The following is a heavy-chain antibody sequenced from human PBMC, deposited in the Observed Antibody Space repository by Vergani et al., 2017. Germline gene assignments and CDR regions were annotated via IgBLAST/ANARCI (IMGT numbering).Heavy chain of an antibody. CDR1: GFTFSSYA. Sequence: QVQLVESGGGVVQPGRSLRLSCAASGFTFSSYAISWVRQAPGQGLEWMGGIIPIFGTANYAQKFQGRVTITADESTSTAYMELSSLRSEDTAVYYCASYGYDYGDAFDIWGQGTMVTVSS. V-gene: IGHV1-69*01. CDR3: ASYGYDYGDAFDI. CDR2: IIPIFGTA. J-gene: IGHJ3*02. D-gene: IGHD5-12*01.